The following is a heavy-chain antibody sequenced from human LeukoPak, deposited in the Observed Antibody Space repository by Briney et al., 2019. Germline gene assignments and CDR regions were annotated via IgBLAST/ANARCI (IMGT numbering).Heavy chain of an antibody. V-gene: IGHV3-74*01. Sequence: PGGSLRLSCAASGFTFSTYWMHWVRQAPGKGLVWVSRINSDGSSTRYADSVKGRFTISRDNAKNTLYLQTNSLRADDTAVYYCAGGPWRSDTGGYVFDYWGQGTLVTVSS. CDR1: GFTFSTYW. D-gene: IGHD3-22*01. CDR2: INSDGSST. J-gene: IGHJ4*02. CDR3: AGGPWRSDTGGYVFDY.